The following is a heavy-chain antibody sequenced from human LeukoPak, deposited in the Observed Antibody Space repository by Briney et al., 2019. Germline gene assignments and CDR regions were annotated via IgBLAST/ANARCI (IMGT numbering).Heavy chain of an antibody. V-gene: IGHV3-23*01. CDR2: IIAGGDT. J-gene: IGHJ4*01. D-gene: IGHD3-22*01. Sequence: GGSLRLSCAASGFTFRSYAMAWVRQAPGKGLEQGLEWVASIIAGGDTFYADSVKGRFTISRDNSRNTLYLQMNRLRAEDTDIYYCASGSTTGSGYYFDSWGPGTLVPVSS. CDR3: ASGSTTGSGYYFDS. CDR1: GFTFRSYA.